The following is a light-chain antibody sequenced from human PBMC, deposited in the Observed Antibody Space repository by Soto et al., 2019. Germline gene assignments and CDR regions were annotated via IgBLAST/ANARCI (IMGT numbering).Light chain of an antibody. CDR1: QRVSRY. Sequence: EIVLTQSPATLSLSPGERLTLSCRASQRVSRYLAWYQQKRVQPARRLIFDTSKKATGILARCSGSGSGTDFPLTISGLEAEEFAVNSCHQRINLPTLTFGQGTRLEIK. CDR2: DTS. CDR3: HQRINLPTLT. V-gene: IGKV3-11*01. J-gene: IGKJ5*01.